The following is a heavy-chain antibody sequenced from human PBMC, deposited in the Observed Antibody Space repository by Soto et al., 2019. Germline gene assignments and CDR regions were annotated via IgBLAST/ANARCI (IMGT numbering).Heavy chain of an antibody. D-gene: IGHD4-17*01. CDR1: GFAFSDYG. CDR2: ISYDGSNK. CDR3: AKDADTDRATDGDQLRWYQIDS. V-gene: IGHV3-30*18. J-gene: IGHJ4*02. Sequence: PGGSLRLSCAASGFAFSDYGMHWVRQAPGKGLEWVSIISYDGSNKWSGDSVKGRFTVSRDNSENTLYLQMNSLRVEDTAVYYCAKDADTDRATDGDQLRWYQIDSWGQGTPVTVYS.